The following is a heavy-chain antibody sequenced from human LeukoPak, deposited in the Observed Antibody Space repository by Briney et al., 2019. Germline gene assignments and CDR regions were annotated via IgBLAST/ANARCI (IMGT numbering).Heavy chain of an antibody. V-gene: IGHV3-53*01. CDR2: IYSGGSP. J-gene: IGHJ3*02. CDR3: ATSYGYSGAAFDI. D-gene: IGHD3-16*01. CDR1: GFTITSNY. Sequence: GGSLRLSCAASGFTITSNYMRWVRQAPGKGLEWGSIIYSGGSPYYSDSVKGGFTTSRDKSKNTLYLQVNSLRAEDTAVYYCATSYGYSGAAFDIWGQGTVVTVSS.